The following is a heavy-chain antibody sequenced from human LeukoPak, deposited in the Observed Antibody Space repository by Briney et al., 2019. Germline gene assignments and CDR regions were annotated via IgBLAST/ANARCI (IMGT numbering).Heavy chain of an antibody. CDR3: ARGLRGGLRPLGFFDY. Sequence: ASVRVSCKASGYSFTDYYIHWVRQAPGQGLEWMGWITVHSGNTKYAQKFQGRVTMTTDTSTSTTYMELRSLRSDDTAVYYCARGLRGGLRPLGFFDYWGQGTLVTVSS. D-gene: IGHD5/OR15-5a*01. J-gene: IGHJ4*02. CDR2: ITVHSGNT. V-gene: IGHV1-18*04. CDR1: GYSFTDYY.